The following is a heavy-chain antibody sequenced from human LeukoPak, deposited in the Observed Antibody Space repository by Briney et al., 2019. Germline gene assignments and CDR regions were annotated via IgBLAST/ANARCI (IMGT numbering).Heavy chain of an antibody. Sequence: GGSLRLSCAASGFTFSTYWMSWVRQAPGKGLEWVANIKQDGSEKYYVDSVKGRFTISRDNAKDSVYLQTNSLRAEDTAVYYCARGGAYYFGYWGQGTLVTVSS. D-gene: IGHD1-26*01. J-gene: IGHJ4*02. CDR1: GFTFSTYW. CDR3: ARGGAYYFGY. CDR2: IKQDGSEK. V-gene: IGHV3-7*05.